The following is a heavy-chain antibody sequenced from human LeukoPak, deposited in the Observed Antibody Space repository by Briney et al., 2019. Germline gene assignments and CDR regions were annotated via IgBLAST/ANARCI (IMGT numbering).Heavy chain of an antibody. J-gene: IGHJ3*02. V-gene: IGHV3-21*01. CDR1: GFTFSNYG. Sequence: GGSLRLSCAASGFTFSNYGMNWVRQAPGKGLEWVSGITGPGTNTYYADSVKGRFTISRDNAKNSLYLQMNSLRAEDTAVYYCARDRGAFDIWGQGTMVTVSS. CDR3: ARDRGAFDI. CDR2: ITGPGTNT.